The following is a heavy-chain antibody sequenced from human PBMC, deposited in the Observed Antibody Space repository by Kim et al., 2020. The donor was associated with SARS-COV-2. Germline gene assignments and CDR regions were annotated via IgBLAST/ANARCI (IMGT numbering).Heavy chain of an antibody. CDR1: GYTFTGYY. D-gene: IGHD3-3*01. V-gene: IGHV1-2*06. Sequence: ASVKVSCKASGYTFTGYYIHWVQQAPGQGLEWMGRINPNTGDPPYAQKFQGRVTMTMDTSISTAYMQLSSLRSDDTAVYYCARYPTRAEIRFDPYGQGTL. J-gene: IGHJ5*02. CDR2: INPNTGDP. CDR3: ARYPTRAEIRFDP.